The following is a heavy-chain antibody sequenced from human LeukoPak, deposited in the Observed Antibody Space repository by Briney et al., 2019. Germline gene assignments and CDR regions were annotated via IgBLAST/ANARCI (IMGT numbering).Heavy chain of an antibody. D-gene: IGHD3-3*01. V-gene: IGHV5-51*01. CDR2: IYPGDSDT. Sequence: GESLKISCKGSAHRFTTYWIGWVRQMPGKGLEWMGIIYPGDSDTRYSPSFQGQVTISADKSISTAYLQWSSLKASDTAMYYCARTYYDFWSGPPVNDYWGQGTLVTVSS. CDR1: AHRFTTYW. J-gene: IGHJ4*02. CDR3: ARTYYDFWSGPPVNDY.